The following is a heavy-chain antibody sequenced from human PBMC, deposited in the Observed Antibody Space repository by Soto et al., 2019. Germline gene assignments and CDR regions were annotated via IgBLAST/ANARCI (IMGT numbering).Heavy chain of an antibody. J-gene: IGHJ4*02. Sequence: GGSLRLSCAASGFTFSSYAMSWVRQAPGKGLEWVSAFIGSGGNTYHADSVKGRFTISRDNSKNRLSLQMNSLRAEDTAVYYCAKVSGTYYKFQYLYYWGQGTLVTVSS. CDR2: FIGSGGNT. D-gene: IGHD3-10*01. CDR3: AKVSGTYYKFQYLYY. V-gene: IGHV3-23*01. CDR1: GFTFSSYA.